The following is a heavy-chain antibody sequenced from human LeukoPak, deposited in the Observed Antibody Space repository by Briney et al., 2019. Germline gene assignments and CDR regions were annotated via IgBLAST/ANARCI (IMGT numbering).Heavy chain of an antibody. V-gene: IGHV3-30*04. CDR3: ARALDNAWHNIDY. CDR2: TSYNGGIR. Sequence: PGGSLRLSCAASGFTFSTYAMNWVRQAPGEGLEWVAVTSYNGGIRYVADSVEGRFTISKNNTNNTLYLQMNNLRVEDPAVYCGARALDNAWHNIDYRGQGTLLTVNS. J-gene: IGHJ4*02. CDR1: GFTFSTYA. D-gene: IGHD1/OR15-1a*01.